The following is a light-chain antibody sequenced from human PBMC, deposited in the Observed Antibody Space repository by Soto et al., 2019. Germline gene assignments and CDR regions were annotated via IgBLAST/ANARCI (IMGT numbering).Light chain of an antibody. V-gene: IGLV1-44*01. CDR3: ASWDDRLNGYVV. CDR2: SNN. J-gene: IGLJ2*01. CDR1: SSNIGSNT. Sequence: QSVLTQPPSASGTPGQRVTISCSGSSSNIGSNTVNWYQQLQGTAPTLLIYSNNNRHSGVPDRFSVSKSCTSASLSISGLQSEDEADYDCASWDDRLNGYVVFGGGTKLTVL.